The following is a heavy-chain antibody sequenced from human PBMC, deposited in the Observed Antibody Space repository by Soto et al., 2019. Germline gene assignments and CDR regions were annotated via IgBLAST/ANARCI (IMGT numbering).Heavy chain of an antibody. CDR3: ARRCTVTKAVLGFDP. CDR2: MNPNSGNT. CDR1: GYTFTSYD. J-gene: IGHJ5*02. V-gene: IGHV1-8*01. D-gene: IGHD4-17*01. Sequence: QVQLVQSGAEVKKPGASVKVSCKASGYTFTSYDINWVRQATGQGLEWMGWMNPNSGNTGYAQKFQGRVTMTRNTSISTAYMERSSLRSEDTAVYYCARRCTVTKAVLGFDPWGQGTLVTVAS.